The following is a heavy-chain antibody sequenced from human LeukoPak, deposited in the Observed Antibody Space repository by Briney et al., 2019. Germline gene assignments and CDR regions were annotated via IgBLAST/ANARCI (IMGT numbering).Heavy chain of an antibody. D-gene: IGHD3-22*01. Sequence: GGSLRLSCAASGFTFSNYWMHWVRQVPGKGLVWVSHINDDGTSTSYADSVKGRFTISRDNAKHTLYLQMNSLRAEDTAVYYCASFGSSGYWLDYWGQGALVTVSS. CDR2: INDDGTST. V-gene: IGHV3-74*01. J-gene: IGHJ4*02. CDR1: GFTFSNYW. CDR3: ASFGSSGYWLDY.